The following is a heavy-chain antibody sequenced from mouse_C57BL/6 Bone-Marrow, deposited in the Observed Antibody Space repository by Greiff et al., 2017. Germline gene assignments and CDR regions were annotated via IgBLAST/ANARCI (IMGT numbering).Heavy chain of an antibody. Sequence: EVKLVESGGGLVKPGGSLKLSWAAPGFTLSDYGMHWVRQAPEKGLEWVAYISSGSSTIYYADTVKGRFTISRDNAKNTLFLQMTSLRSEDTAMYYCANYSRYYYAMDYCGQGTSVTVSS. CDR3: ANYSRYYYAMDY. V-gene: IGHV5-17*01. J-gene: IGHJ4*01. CDR2: ISSGSSTI. CDR1: GFTLSDYG. D-gene: IGHD1-1*01.